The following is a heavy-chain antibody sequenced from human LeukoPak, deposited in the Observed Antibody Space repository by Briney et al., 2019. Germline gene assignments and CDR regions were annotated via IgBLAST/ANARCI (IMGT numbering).Heavy chain of an antibody. D-gene: IGHD3-22*01. J-gene: IGHJ3*01. CDR1: GASFTSHY. V-gene: IGHV4-59*11. Sequence: NPSETLSLTCSVSGASFTSHYWGWIRQPPGKGPEWIGHLYYSGSTTYNPSLESRVTMSVDTSRKQISLKLNSVAAADTAVYYCARGSGSPYYVEAFDVWGQGTVVTVSS. CDR2: LYYSGST. CDR3: ARGSGSPYYVEAFDV.